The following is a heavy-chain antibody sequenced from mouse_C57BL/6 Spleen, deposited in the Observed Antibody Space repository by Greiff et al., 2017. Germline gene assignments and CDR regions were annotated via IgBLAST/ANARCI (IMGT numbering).Heavy chain of an antibody. CDR3: ARGRYGAY. Sequence: EVKLMASEGGLVQPGSSMKLSCTASGFTFSDYYMAWVRQVPEKGLEWVANINYDGSSTYYLDSLKSRFIISRDNAKNILYLQMSSLKSEDTATYYCARGRYGAYWGQGTLVTVSA. CDR1: GFTFSDYY. CDR2: INYDGSST. J-gene: IGHJ3*01. V-gene: IGHV5-16*01. D-gene: IGHD1-1*01.